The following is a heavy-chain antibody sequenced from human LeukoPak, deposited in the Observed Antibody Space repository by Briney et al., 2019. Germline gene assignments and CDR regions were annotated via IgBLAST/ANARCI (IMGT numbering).Heavy chain of an antibody. Sequence: GGSLRLSCAASGFTFCSYAMSWVRQAPGKGLDWVSAITNNGGDTYHADSVKGRFTISRDNSKKMLYLQMDSLRVEDTALYYCAKGSASSRPYYFDYWGQGTLVSVSS. CDR3: AKGSASSRPYYFDY. J-gene: IGHJ4*02. CDR2: ITNNGGDT. D-gene: IGHD6-6*01. V-gene: IGHV3-23*01. CDR1: GFTFCSYA.